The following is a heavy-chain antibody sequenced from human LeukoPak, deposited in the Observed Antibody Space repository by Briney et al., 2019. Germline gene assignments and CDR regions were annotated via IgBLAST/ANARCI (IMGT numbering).Heavy chain of an antibody. J-gene: IGHJ4*02. D-gene: IGHD6-13*01. CDR1: GFTFSSYA. V-gene: IGHV3-23*01. CDR2: ISGSGGST. CDR3: AKDLYISSWLPHHFEY. Sequence: SGGSLRLSCAASGFTFSSYAMSWVRQAPGKGLEWVSAISGSGGSTYYADSVKGRFTISRDNSKNTLYLQMNSLRAEDTAAYYCAKDLYISSWLPHHFEYRGQGTLVTVSS.